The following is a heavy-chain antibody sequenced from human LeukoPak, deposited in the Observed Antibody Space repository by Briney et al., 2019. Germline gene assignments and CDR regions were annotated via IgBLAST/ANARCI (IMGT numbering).Heavy chain of an antibody. Sequence: GGSLRLSCAASGFTFSSYAMSWVRQAPGKGLEWVSAISGSGGSTYYADSVKGRFTISRDNSKNTLYLQMNSLRAEDTAVYYCAKVQLELRGAYCFDYWGQGTLVTVSS. CDR1: GFTFSSYA. D-gene: IGHD1-1*01. V-gene: IGHV3-23*01. CDR3: AKVQLELRGAYCFDY. J-gene: IGHJ4*02. CDR2: ISGSGGST.